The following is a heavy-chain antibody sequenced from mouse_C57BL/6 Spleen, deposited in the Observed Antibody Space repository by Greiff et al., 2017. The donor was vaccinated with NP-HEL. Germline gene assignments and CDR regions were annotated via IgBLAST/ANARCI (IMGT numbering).Heavy chain of an antibody. D-gene: IGHD2-2*01. V-gene: IGHV1-39*01. Sequence: VHVKQSGPELVKPGASVKISCKASGYSFTDYNMNWVKQSNGKSLEWIGVINPNYGTTSYNQKFKGKATLTVDQSSSTAYMQLNSLTSEDSAVYYCAIVWLRHAMDYWGQGTSVTVSS. CDR1: GYSFTDYN. CDR3: AIVWLRHAMDY. J-gene: IGHJ4*01. CDR2: INPNYGTT.